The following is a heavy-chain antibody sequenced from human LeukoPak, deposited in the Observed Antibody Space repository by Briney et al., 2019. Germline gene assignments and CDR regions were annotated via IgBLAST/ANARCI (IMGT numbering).Heavy chain of an antibody. V-gene: IGHV4-59*01. CDR3: ARGTSVNYYYYVDV. CDR1: GGSISSYY. CDR2: IYYSGST. Sequence: SETLSLTCTVSGGSISSYYWSWIRQPPGKGLEWIGYIYYSGSTNYNPSLKSRVTISVDTSKNQFSLKLSSVTAADTAVYYCARGTSVNYYYYVDVWGKGTTVTVSS. D-gene: IGHD3-16*02. J-gene: IGHJ6*03.